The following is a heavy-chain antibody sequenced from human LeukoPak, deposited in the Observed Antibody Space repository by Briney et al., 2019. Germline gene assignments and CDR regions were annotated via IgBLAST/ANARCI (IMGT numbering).Heavy chain of an antibody. V-gene: IGHV3-30*02. CDR1: GFIFSTYG. D-gene: IGHD3-16*01. CDR3: AKDSLADIDY. CDR2: IRHDGSIK. Sequence: GGSLRLSCAASGFIFSTYGMYWVREAPGKGLEGVAFIRHDGSIKNYAASVKGRSTISRDNSKNTLYLQMKSLRAEDTAVYYCAKDSLADIDYWGQGTLVTVSS. J-gene: IGHJ4*02.